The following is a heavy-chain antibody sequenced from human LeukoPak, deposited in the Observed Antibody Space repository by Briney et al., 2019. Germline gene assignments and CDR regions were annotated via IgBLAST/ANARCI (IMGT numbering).Heavy chain of an antibody. V-gene: IGHV3-23*01. CDR1: GFTFSSYA. CDR3: ANYRS. Sequence: AGSLLPSRAGSGFTFSSYAMSWVRQAPGKGLEWVSGISGSGSSTHYADSVKGRFTISRDNSKSTLYLQMSSLRDEDTAVYYCANYRSWGEGTLLTVSS. J-gene: IGHJ4*02. CDR2: ISGSGSST. D-gene: IGHD1-14*01.